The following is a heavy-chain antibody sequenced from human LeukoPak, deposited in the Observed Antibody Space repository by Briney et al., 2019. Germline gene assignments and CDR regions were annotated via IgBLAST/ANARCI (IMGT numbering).Heavy chain of an antibody. V-gene: IGHV3-74*01. CDR2: VNSDGSWT. D-gene: IGHD2-2*01. J-gene: IGHJ4*02. CDR1: GNYW. CDR3: VSFYETN. Sequence: GGSLRLSCAASGNYWMHWVRQAPGKGLVWVSHVNSDGSWTSHADSVKGRFTISKDNAKNTVYLQMNNLRTEDTAVYYCVSFYETNWGRGTLVTVSS.